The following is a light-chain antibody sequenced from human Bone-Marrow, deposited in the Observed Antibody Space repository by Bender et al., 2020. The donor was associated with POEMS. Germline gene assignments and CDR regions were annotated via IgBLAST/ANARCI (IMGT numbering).Light chain of an antibody. CDR2: VYYDGSH. V-gene: IGLV4-69*01. J-gene: IGLJ2*01. CDR1: SVNIGQLSHV. CDR3: QTWGTDIRGVL. Sequence: QLVLTQSPSASASPGASVNLTCILTSVNIGQLSHVIAWHQQHPEKGLRFLMKVYYDGSHDKGDEIPDRFSGSSSGAERYLTISSLQPEDEADYYCQTWGTDIRGVLFGGGTKLTVL.